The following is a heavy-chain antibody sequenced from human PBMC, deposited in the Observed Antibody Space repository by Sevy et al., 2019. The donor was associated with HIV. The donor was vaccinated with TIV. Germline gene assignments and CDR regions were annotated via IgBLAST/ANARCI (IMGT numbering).Heavy chain of an antibody. CDR2: IIPVFGSA. Sequence: ASVKVSCKASGDTFGNYAIAWVRQAPGQGLEWMGGIIPVFGSANAAQKFQDRVTITADVSTSTACMELRSLRSEDTAVYYCARSNPDGYNYSYYYGMDVWCQGTTVTVSS. V-gene: IGHV1-69*13. CDR1: GDTFGNYA. J-gene: IGHJ6*02. CDR3: ARSNPDGYNYSYYYGMDV. D-gene: IGHD1-1*01.